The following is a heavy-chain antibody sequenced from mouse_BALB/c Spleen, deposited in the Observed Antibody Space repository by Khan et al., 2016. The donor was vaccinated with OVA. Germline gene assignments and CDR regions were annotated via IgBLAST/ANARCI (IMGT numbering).Heavy chain of an antibody. CDR3: ARRGLRWDFDD. CDR2: INPSTGYT. Sequence: QVQLKESGAELAKPGASVKMSCKASGYTFTSYWMNWVKQRPGQGLEWIGYINPSTGYTEYNQKFKDKATLTADKSSSTAYMQLSSLTSEDSAVYYCARRGLRWDFDDGGQGTTLTVSS. D-gene: IGHD1-1*01. CDR1: GYTFTSYW. V-gene: IGHV1-7*01. J-gene: IGHJ2*01.